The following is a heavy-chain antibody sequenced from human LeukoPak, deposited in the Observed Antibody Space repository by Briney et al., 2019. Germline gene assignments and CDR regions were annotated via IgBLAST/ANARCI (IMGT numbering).Heavy chain of an antibody. CDR3: AREQLGEVDY. CDR2: INPNSGGT. Sequence: ASVKVSCKASGYSFTGYYIHWVRQAPGQGLEWMGWINPNSGGTNYAQKFQGRVTMTRDTSISTAYMELSRLRSDDTAVYYCAREQLGEVDYWGQGTLVTVSS. J-gene: IGHJ4*02. D-gene: IGHD3-16*01. V-gene: IGHV1-2*02. CDR1: GYSFTGYY.